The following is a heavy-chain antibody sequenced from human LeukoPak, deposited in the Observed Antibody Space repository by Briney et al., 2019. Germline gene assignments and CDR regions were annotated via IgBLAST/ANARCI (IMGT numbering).Heavy chain of an antibody. D-gene: IGHD2-15*01. Sequence: SQTLSLTCTVSGGSISSGGYYWSWIRQHPGTGLEWIGYIYYSGSTYYNPSLKSRVTISVDTSKNQFSLKLSSVTAADTAVYYCARDRPPDCSGGSCYSDYYYGMDVWGQGTTVTVSS. J-gene: IGHJ6*02. CDR3: ARDRPPDCSGGSCYSDYYYGMDV. V-gene: IGHV4-31*03. CDR2: IYYSGST. CDR1: GGSISSGGYY.